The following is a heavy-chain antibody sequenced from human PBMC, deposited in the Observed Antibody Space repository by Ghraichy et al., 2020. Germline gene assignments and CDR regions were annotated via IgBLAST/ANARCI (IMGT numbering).Heavy chain of an antibody. J-gene: IGHJ4*02. D-gene: IGHD3-22*01. CDR1: GFTFSSHW. Sequence: GGSLRLSCAASGFTFSSHWMSWVRQAPGKGLEWVANIKQDESEKYYVDSVKGRFTISRDNAKNSLYLQMNSLRVEDTAVYYCARAGEYYYDNSGYYTYWGQGTLVTVSS. CDR2: IKQDESEK. V-gene: IGHV3-7*01. CDR3: ARAGEYYYDNSGYYTY.